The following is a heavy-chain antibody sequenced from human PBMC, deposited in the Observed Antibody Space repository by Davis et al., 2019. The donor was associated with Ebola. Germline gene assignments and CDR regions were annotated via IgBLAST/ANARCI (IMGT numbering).Heavy chain of an antibody. CDR2: INHSGST. CDR1: GFTVSSNY. V-gene: IGHV4-34*01. Sequence: MPGGSLRLSCAASGFTVSSNYMSWVRQAPGKGLEWIGEINHSGSTNYNPSLKSRVTISVDTSKNQFSLKLSSVTAADTAVYYCARTSQLWLRMDVWGQGTTVTVSS. J-gene: IGHJ6*02. D-gene: IGHD5-18*01. CDR3: ARTSQLWLRMDV.